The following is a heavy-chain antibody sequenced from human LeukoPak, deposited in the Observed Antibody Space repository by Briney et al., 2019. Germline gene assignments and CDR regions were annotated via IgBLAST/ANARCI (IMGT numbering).Heavy chain of an antibody. CDR2: ISAYNGNT. D-gene: IGHD3-9*01. J-gene: IGHJ6*02. Sequence: ASVKVSCKASGYTFTSYGISWVRQAPGQGLERMGWISAYNGNTNYAQKLQGRVTMTTDTSTSTAYMELRSLRSDDTAVYYCARDPVRYFDWLLSPNYYYYGMDVWGQGTTVTVSS. V-gene: IGHV1-18*01. CDR1: GYTFTSYG. CDR3: ARDPVRYFDWLLSPNYYYYGMDV.